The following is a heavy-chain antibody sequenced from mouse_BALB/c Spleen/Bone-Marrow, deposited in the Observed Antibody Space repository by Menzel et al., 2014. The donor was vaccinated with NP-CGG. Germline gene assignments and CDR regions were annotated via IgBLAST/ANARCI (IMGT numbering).Heavy chain of an antibody. D-gene: IGHD4-1*01. CDR2: IWGDGST. V-gene: IGHV2-6-7*01. J-gene: IGHJ4*01. CDR1: GFSLTGYG. Sequence: QVQLQQSGPGLVAPSQSLSITCTVSGFSLTGYGVNWVRQPPGKGLEWLGMIWGDGSTDYNSALKSRLSISEDNSKSQVFLKTNSLQTDDTARYYCARTLGHCAMDYWGQGTSVTVSS. CDR3: ARTLGHCAMDY.